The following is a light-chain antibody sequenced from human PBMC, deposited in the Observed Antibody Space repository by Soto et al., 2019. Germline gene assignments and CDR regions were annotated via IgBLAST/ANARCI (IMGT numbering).Light chain of an antibody. CDR1: STDFVSYNR. CDR2: EDS. CDR3: TLYTSENTYV. J-gene: IGLJ1*01. V-gene: IGLV2-18*01. Sequence: QSVLTQPPSVSGSPGQSVTISCTGTSTDFVSYNRVSWYQQPPGTAPKLIIYEDSNRPSGVPDRFSGSKSGNTASLTISGLQAADEADYYCTLYTSENTYVFGTGTKLTVL.